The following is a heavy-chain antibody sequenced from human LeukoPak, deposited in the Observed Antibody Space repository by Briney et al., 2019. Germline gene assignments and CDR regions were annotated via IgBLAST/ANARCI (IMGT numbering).Heavy chain of an antibody. V-gene: IGHV1-69*13. D-gene: IGHD5-24*01. Sequence: ASVKVSCKASGGTFSSYAISWVRQAPGQGLEWMGGIIPIFDTTNYAQKFLGRVTITADESTSTAYMELSSLRSEDAAVYYCARAPRDGYNANFDIWGQGTMVTVSS. J-gene: IGHJ3*02. CDR3: ARAPRDGYNANFDI. CDR1: GGTFSSYA. CDR2: IIPIFDTT.